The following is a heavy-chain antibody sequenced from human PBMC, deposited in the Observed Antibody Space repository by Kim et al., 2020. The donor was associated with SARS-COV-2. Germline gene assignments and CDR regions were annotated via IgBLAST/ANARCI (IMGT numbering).Heavy chain of an antibody. Sequence: GGSLRLSCAASGFTFSSYAMSWVRQAPGKGLEWVSAISGSGGSTYYADSVKGRFTISRDNSKNTLYLQMNSLRAEDTAVYYCAKDSGVTRVRGVITYYFDYWGQGTLVTVSS. CDR1: GFTFSSYA. V-gene: IGHV3-23*01. J-gene: IGHJ4*02. D-gene: IGHD3-10*01. CDR3: AKDSGVTRVRGVITYYFDY. CDR2: ISGSGGST.